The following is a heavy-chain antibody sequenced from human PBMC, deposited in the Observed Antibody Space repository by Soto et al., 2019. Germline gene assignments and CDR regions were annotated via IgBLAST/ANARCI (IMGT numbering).Heavy chain of an antibody. J-gene: IGHJ5*02. D-gene: IGHD3-9*01. CDR2: IYYSGGT. CDR3: ARLVVEYDVLAASPKPGVYDWFDP. Sequence: SETLSLTCTVSGVSISSSSYYWGWIRQPPGKGLEWIGSIYYSGGTYYNPSLKSRVTISVDTSKNQFSLKVGSVTAADTAVYYCARLVVEYDVLAASPKPGVYDWFDPWGQGTLVTVSS. V-gene: IGHV4-39*01. CDR1: GVSISSSSYY.